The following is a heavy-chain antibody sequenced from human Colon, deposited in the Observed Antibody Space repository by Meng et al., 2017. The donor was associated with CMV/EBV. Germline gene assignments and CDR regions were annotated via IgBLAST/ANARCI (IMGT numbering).Heavy chain of an antibody. V-gene: IGHV2-5*02. CDR3: AHKSLPAAFFDY. D-gene: IGHD2-2*01. CDR1: GFSLNTYEVG. CDR2: IYWDDDK. Sequence: QITLKESGPTLVKPTQTLTLTCTFSGFSLNTYEVGVGWFRQPPGKAPEWLALIYWDDDKRYRSSLGNRLTLTHDASKNQVVLTMTDMDPVDTATYYCAHKSLPAAFFDYWSQGTLVTVPS. J-gene: IGHJ4*02.